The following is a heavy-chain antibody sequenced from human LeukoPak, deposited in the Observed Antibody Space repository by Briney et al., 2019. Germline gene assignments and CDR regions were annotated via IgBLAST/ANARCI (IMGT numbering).Heavy chain of an antibody. J-gene: IGHJ4*02. CDR2: FDPEDGET. CDR1: GYTRTELS. D-gene: IGHD2-15*01. V-gene: IGHV1-24*01. CDR3: ATDRAGGYLFDY. Sequence: ASVKVSCKVSGYTRTELSMHWVRQAPGKGLEWMGGFDPEDGETIYAQKFQGRVTMTEDTSTDTAYMELSSLRSEDTAVYYCATDRAGGYLFDYWGQGTLVTVSS.